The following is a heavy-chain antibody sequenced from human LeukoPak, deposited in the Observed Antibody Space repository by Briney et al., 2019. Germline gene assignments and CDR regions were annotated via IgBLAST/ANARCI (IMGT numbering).Heavy chain of an antibody. CDR2: INSGASIT. D-gene: IGHD4-17*01. CDR1: GFTFSSSW. J-gene: IGHJ4*02. Sequence: PGGSLRLSCAASGFTFSSSWMHWVRQAPGKGLMWVSHINSGASITTYADSVKGRFTISRDNAKNTLYLQMNSLRAEDTAVYYCASLSTHDYGDPWGQGTLVTVSS. CDR3: ASLSTHDYGDP. V-gene: IGHV3-74*01.